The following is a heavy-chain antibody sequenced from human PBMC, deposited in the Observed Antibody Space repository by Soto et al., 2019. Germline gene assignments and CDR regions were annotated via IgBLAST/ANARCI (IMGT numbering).Heavy chain of an antibody. J-gene: IGHJ6*04. CDR3: ARRGMTV. Sequence: PSXTRSLTCTVSGGSIGSSSYYWGWIRQPPGKGMXWIGSXYYSGSNYYNXXLKSRVTXXADKYKKQFSLKMRSVTAADTAVYYCARRGMTVWGKGTTVTVSS. CDR2: XYYSGSN. V-gene: IGHV4-39*01. CDR1: GGSIGSSSYY.